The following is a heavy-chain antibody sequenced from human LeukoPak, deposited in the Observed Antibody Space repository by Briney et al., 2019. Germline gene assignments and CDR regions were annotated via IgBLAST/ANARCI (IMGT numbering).Heavy chain of an antibody. CDR2: ISSSSSTI. Sequence: GGSLRLSCAASGFTFSSYSMNWVRQAPGKGLEWVSYISSSSSTIYYADSVKGRFTISRDNAKNSLYLQMNSLRAEDTAVYYCARDPDYDFWSGFDYWGQGTLVTVSS. V-gene: IGHV3-48*01. CDR1: GFTFSSYS. J-gene: IGHJ4*02. D-gene: IGHD3-3*01. CDR3: ARDPDYDFWSGFDY.